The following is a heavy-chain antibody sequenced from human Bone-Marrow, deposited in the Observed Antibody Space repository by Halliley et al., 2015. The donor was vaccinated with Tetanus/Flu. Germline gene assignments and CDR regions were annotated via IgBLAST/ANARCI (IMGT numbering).Heavy chain of an antibody. CDR3: ARGRRTTDY. V-gene: IGHV4-31*02. CDR2: IYDSGTP. Sequence: KGLEWIGYIYDSGTPYYNSSLNSRVSISRDTSKNQFSLELDSVTAADTAVYYCARGRRTTDYWGQGTLVTVSS. J-gene: IGHJ4*02.